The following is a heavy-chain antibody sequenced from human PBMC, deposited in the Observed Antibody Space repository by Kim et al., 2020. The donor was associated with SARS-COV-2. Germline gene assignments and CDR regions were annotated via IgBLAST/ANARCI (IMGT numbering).Heavy chain of an antibody. Sequence: ASVKVSCKASGYTFTSYGISWVRQAPGQGLEWMGWISAYNVNTNYAQKLQGRVTMTTDTATSTAYMELRSLRYDDTAVYYCARYGYYDSSGYDINPDFGYWDQGTLVTVSS. D-gene: IGHD3-22*01. CDR1: GYTFTSYG. V-gene: IGHV1-18*01. J-gene: IGHJ4*02. CDR3: ARYGYYDSSGYDINPDFGY. CDR2: ISAYNVNT.